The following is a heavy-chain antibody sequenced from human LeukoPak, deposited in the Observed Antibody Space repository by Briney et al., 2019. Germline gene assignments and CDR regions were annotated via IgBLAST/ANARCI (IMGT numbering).Heavy chain of an antibody. V-gene: IGHV4-4*02. J-gene: IGHJ4*02. CDR2: IYYSGST. Sequence: PSETLSLTCAVSGASISSSNWWSWVRQPPGKGLEWIGSIYYSGSTYYNPSLKSRVTISVDTSKNQFSLKLSSVTAADMAVYYCARGRYYFDYWGQGTLVTVSS. CDR1: GASISSSNW. CDR3: ARGRYYFDY.